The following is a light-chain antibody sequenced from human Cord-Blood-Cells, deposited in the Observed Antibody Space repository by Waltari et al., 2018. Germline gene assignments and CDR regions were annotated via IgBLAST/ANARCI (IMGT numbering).Light chain of an antibody. Sequence: QSALTQPASVSGSPGQSTTISSTGTRSDVGSYNLVSWYQQHPGKAPKLMIYEGSKRPSGVSNRFSGSKSGNTASLTISGLQAEDEADYYCCSYAGSSTWVFGGGTKLTVL. CDR1: RSDVGSYNL. CDR2: EGS. V-gene: IGLV2-23*01. CDR3: CSYAGSSTWV. J-gene: IGLJ3*02.